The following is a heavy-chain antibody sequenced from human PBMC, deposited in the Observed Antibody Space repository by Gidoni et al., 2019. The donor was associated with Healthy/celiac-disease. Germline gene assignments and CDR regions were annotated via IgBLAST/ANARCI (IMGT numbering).Heavy chain of an antibody. J-gene: IGHJ6*02. CDR2: INPNRGGT. CDR1: GYTFTGYY. D-gene: IGHD6-6*01. V-gene: IGHV1-2*02. CDR3: ARDRGRYSSSGRPVGYYYYGMDV. Sequence: QVQLVQSGAEVKQPGASVKVSCKASGYTFTGYYMHWLRQAPGQGLEWMGWINPNRGGTNYAQKFQGGVTMTRDTSISTAYMELSRLRSDDTAVYYCARDRGRYSSSGRPVGYYYYGMDVWGQGTTVTVSS.